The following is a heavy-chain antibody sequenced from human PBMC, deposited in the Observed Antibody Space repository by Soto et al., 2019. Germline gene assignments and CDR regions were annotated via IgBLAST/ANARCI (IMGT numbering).Heavy chain of an antibody. CDR1: GYSVTSYR. J-gene: IGHJ3*02. CDR3: ARSKLELHPFAFDI. Sequence: GEALKISWKGSGYSVTSYRIGWVRPMPGKSLEWMGIIYPGDSDTRYSPSFQGQVTISADKSISTAYLQWSSLKASDTAMYYCARSKLELHPFAFDIWGQGTMVTVSS. CDR2: IYPGDSDT. V-gene: IGHV5-51*01. D-gene: IGHD1-7*01.